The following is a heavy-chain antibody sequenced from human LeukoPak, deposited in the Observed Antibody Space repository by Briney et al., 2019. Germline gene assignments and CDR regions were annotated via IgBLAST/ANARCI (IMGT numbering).Heavy chain of an antibody. J-gene: IGHJ6*03. V-gene: IGHV1-2*06. D-gene: IGHD3-3*01. CDR2: INPNSGGT. Sequence: ASVKVSCKASGYTFTGYYMHWVRQAPGQGLEWMGRINPNSGGTNYAQKFQGRVTMTRDTSISTAYMELSRLRSDDTAVYYCARVTYYDFWSGPWVYYYYYMDVSGKGTTVTVSS. CDR1: GYTFTGYY. CDR3: ARVTYYDFWSGPWVYYYYYMDV.